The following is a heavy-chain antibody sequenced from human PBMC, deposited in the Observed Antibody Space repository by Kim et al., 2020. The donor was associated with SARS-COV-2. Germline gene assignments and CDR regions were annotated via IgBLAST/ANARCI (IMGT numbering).Heavy chain of an antibody. V-gene: IGHV4-39*01. D-gene: IGHD3-22*01. CDR1: GGSISSSSYY. J-gene: IGHJ6*02. Sequence: SETLSLTCTVSGGSISSSSYYWGWIRQPPGKGLEWIGSIYYSGSTYYNPSLKSRVTISVDTSKNQFSLKLSSVTAADTAVYYCARLEVTSYYYYGMDVWGQGTTVTVSS. CDR2: IYYSGST. CDR3: ARLEVTSYYYYGMDV.